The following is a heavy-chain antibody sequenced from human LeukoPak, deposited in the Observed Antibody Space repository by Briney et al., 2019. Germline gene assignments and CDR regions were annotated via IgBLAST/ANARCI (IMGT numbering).Heavy chain of an antibody. Sequence: SETLSLTCTVSGGSISSYYWSWIRQPPGKGLEWIGYIYYSGSTNYNPSLKSRVTISVDTSKNQFSLKLSSVTAADTAVYYCARDYDDAFDIWGQGTMVTVSS. D-gene: IGHD3-22*01. CDR3: ARDYDDAFDI. J-gene: IGHJ3*02. V-gene: IGHV4-59*01. CDR2: IYYSGST. CDR1: GGSISSYY.